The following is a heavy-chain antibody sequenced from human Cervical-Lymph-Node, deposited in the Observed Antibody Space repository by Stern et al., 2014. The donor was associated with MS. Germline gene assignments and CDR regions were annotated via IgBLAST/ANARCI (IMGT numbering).Heavy chain of an antibody. V-gene: IGHV3-72*01. CDR3: ARTTVKMGDFNH. Sequence: EVQLVESGGGLVQPGGSLRLSCTVSGFIFSDHYIDWVRQAPGKGLAWVGRSRNKARRFTTDYAASVKGRFTLSRDATKNSLYLQMNSLKTEDTAVYYCARTTVKMGDFNHWGQGILVSVSS. CDR1: GFIFSDHY. D-gene: IGHD4-17*01. J-gene: IGHJ4*02. CDR2: SRNKARRFTT.